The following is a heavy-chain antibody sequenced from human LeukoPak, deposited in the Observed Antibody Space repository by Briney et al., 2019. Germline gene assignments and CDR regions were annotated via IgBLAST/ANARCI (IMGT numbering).Heavy chain of an antibody. CDR3: ARGTYGSGSYYTVDY. CDR2: IYYSGST. D-gene: IGHD3-10*01. CDR1: GGSISSYY. Sequence: SETLSLTCTVSGGSISSYYWSWIRQPPGKGLEWIGYIYYSGSTNYNPSLKSRVTISVDTSKNQFSLKLSSVTAADTAVYCCARGTYGSGSYYTVDYWGQGTLVTVSS. V-gene: IGHV4-59*01. J-gene: IGHJ4*02.